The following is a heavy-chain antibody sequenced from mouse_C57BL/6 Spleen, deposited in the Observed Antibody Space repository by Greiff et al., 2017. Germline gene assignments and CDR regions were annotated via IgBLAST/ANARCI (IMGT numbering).Heavy chain of an antibody. V-gene: IGHV1-82*01. D-gene: IGHD1-1*01. Sequence: QVQLQQSGPELVKPGASVKISCKASGYAFSSSWMNWVKQRPGKGLEWIGRIYPGDGDTNYNGKFKGKATLTADKSSSTAYMQLSSLTSQDSAVYFCARLVYCSYGDAMDYWGQGTSVTVSS. CDR2: IYPGDGDT. CDR1: GYAFSSSW. CDR3: ARLVYCSYGDAMDY. J-gene: IGHJ4*01.